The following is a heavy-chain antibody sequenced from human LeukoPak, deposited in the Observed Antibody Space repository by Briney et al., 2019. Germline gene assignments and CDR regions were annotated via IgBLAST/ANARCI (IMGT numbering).Heavy chain of an antibody. Sequence: GDSLKISCKGSGYSFTSYWIAWVRQMPGKGLEWMGIIYPGDSDTRYSPSFQGQVTISADKSITTVYLQWSSLKASDTAMYYCARLLSGSGSPLFYWAQGTLVTVSS. V-gene: IGHV5-51*01. CDR1: GYSFTSYW. CDR2: IYPGDSDT. J-gene: IGHJ4*02. CDR3: ARLLSGSGSPLFY. D-gene: IGHD3-10*01.